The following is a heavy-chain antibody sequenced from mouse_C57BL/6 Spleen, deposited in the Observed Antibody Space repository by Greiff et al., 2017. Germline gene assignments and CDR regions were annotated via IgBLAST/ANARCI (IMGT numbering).Heavy chain of an antibody. CDR2: INPSSGYT. CDR3: ARYGNYPYWYFDV. CDR1: GYTFTSYT. D-gene: IGHD2-1*01. V-gene: IGHV1-4*01. Sequence: QVQLQQPGAELARPGASVKMSCKASGYTFTSYTMHWVKQRPGQGLEWIGHINPSSGYTKYNQKFKDKATLTADKSSSTAYMQLSSLTSEDSAVYYCARYGNYPYWYFDVWGTGTTVTVSS. J-gene: IGHJ1*03.